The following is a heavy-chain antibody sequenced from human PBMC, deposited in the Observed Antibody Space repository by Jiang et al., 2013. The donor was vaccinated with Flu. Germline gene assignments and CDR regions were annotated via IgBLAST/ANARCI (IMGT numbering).Heavy chain of an antibody. CDR2: IYHSGSA. Sequence: GLVKPSETLSLTCTVSGGSISSISYYWGWIRQPPGKGLEWIGSIYHSGSAYYNPSLESRVTVSVDTSKNQFSLKLSSVTAADTAVYYCARHASHGDYARGYYDYWGQGTLVTVPS. CDR1: GGSISSISYY. CDR3: ARHASHGDYARGYYDY. V-gene: IGHV4-39*01. J-gene: IGHJ4*02. D-gene: IGHD4-17*01.